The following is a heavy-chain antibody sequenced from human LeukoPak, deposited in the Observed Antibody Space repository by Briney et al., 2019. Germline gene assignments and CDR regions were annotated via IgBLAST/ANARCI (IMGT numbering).Heavy chain of an antibody. CDR3: ARKGSGWYAFDT. CDR1: GDSISSNYW. CDR2: IYYSGST. J-gene: IGHJ3*02. Sequence: SDTLSLTCAVSGDSISSNYWWSWIRQSPEKGLEWIGYIYYSGSTHQNPSLQSRLTMSVDTSKNQFSLKLSSVTAVDTAVYYCARKGSGWYAFDTWGQGTAVTVSS. D-gene: IGHD6-19*01. V-gene: IGHV4-28*01.